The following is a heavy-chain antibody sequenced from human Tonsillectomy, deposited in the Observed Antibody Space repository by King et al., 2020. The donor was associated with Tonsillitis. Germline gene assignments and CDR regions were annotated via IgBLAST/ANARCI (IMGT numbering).Heavy chain of an antibody. CDR3: ARVGLYYYDRSGYYDWAFDI. J-gene: IGHJ3*02. CDR1: GFTFSDYY. Sequence: VQLVESGGGLVKPGGSLRLSCAASGFTFSDYYMSWIRQAPGKGLEWVSYISSSSSYTNYADSVKGRFTISRDNAKNSLYLQMNSLRAEDTAVYYCARVGLYYYDRSGYYDWAFDIWGQGTMVTVSS. V-gene: IGHV3-11*06. CDR2: ISSSSSYT. D-gene: IGHD3-22*01.